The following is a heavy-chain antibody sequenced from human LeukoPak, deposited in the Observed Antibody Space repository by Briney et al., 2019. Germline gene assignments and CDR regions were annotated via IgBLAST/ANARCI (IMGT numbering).Heavy chain of an antibody. J-gene: IGHJ4*02. D-gene: IGHD3-22*01. CDR2: MNPNSGNT. CDR1: GYTFTSYD. V-gene: IGHV1-8*01. CDR3: ARGYYYDSSGHPLDY. Sequence: GASVKVSCKASGYTFTSYDINWVRQATGQGLEWMGWMNPNSGNTGYAQKLQGRVTMTTDTSTSTAYMELSSLRSEDTAVYYCARGYYYDSSGHPLDYWGQGTLVTVSS.